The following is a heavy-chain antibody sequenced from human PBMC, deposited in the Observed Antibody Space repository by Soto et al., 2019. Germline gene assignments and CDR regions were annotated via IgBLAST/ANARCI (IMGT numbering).Heavy chain of an antibody. J-gene: IGHJ6*02. CDR3: ARGWVAAAGTFYYYYGMDV. CDR1: GGTFSSYA. Sequence: SVKVSCKASGGTFSSYAISWVRQAPGQGLEWMGGIIPIFGTANYAQKFQGRVTITADESTSTAYMELSSLRSEDTAVYYCARGWVAAAGTFYYYYGMDVWGQGTTVTVSS. V-gene: IGHV1-69*13. CDR2: IIPIFGTA. D-gene: IGHD6-13*01.